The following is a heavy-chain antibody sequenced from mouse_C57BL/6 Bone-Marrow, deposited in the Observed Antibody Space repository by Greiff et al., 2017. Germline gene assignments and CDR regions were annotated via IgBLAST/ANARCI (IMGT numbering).Heavy chain of an antibody. J-gene: IGHJ2*01. Sequence: QVQLQQPGAELVKPGASVKLSCKASGYTFTSYWMQWVKQRPGQGLEWIGEIDPSDSYTNYNQKFKGKATLTVDTSSSTAYRQLSSLTSEDSAVYYCAGNLRYYFDYWGQGTTLTVSS. D-gene: IGHD1-1*01. CDR2: IDPSDSYT. CDR3: AGNLRYYFDY. CDR1: GYTFTSYW. V-gene: IGHV1-50*01.